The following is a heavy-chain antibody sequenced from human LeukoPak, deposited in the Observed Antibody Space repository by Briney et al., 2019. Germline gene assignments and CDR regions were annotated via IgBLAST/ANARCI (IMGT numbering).Heavy chain of an antibody. CDR2: ITAYNGDT. J-gene: IGHJ3*02. V-gene: IGHV1-18*01. CDR3: ARDPGPWGSRTFDI. CDR1: GYTFTSYA. Sequence: ASVKVSCKASGYTFTSYAMNWVRQAPGQGLEWMGWITAYNGDTIYAQNLQGRVTMTTDASTSTAYMELRSLKSVDTAVYFCARDPGPWGSRTFDIWGQGTMVTISS. D-gene: IGHD1-26*01.